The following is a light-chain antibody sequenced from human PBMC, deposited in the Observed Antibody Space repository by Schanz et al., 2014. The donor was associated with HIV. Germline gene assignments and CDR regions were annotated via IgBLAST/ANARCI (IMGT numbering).Light chain of an antibody. V-gene: IGKV1-33*01. CDR1: QDINNY. CDR2: DAS. CDR3: QQYDDLPYS. Sequence: EIQMTQPPSSLSASVGDRVTITCQASQDINNYLNWYQQKPGKAPKLLIYDASNLETGVPSRFSGSGSGTDFTFTISSLQPEDIATYYCQQYDDLPYSFGQGSNLEIK. J-gene: IGKJ2*03.